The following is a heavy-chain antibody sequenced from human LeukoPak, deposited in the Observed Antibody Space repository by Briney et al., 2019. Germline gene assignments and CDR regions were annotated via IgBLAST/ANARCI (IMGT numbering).Heavy chain of an antibody. D-gene: IGHD6-19*01. CDR1: GFTFSSYA. CDR3: AKDRNTGYSSGEADY. J-gene: IGHJ4*02. V-gene: IGHV3-23*01. CDR2: ISGSGGST. Sequence: GGSLRLSCAASGFTFSSYAMSWVRQAPGEGLEWVSAISGSGGSTYYADSVKGRFTISRDNSKNTLYLQMNSLRAEDTAVYYCAKDRNTGYSSGEADYWGQGTLVTVSS.